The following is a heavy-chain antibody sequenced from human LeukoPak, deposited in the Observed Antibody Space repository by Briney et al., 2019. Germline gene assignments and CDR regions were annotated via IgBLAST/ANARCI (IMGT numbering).Heavy chain of an antibody. CDR3: ARGTPMVRGDVDY. J-gene: IGHJ4*02. D-gene: IGHD3-10*01. Sequence: PGGSLRLSCAASGFTFSSYAMHWVRQAPGKGLEWVAVISYDGSNKYYADSVKGRFTISRDNSKNTLYLQMNSLRAEDTAVYYCARGTPMVRGDVDYWGQGTLVTVSS. V-gene: IGHV3-30-3*01. CDR1: GFTFSSYA. CDR2: ISYDGSNK.